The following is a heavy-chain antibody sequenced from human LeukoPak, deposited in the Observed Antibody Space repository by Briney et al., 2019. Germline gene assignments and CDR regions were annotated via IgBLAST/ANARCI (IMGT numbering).Heavy chain of an antibody. J-gene: IGHJ6*02. CDR1: GFTFSDYY. D-gene: IGHD5-18*01. CDR2: ITTSGSTI. CDR3: ARSNSYGYVRTMDV. V-gene: IGHV3-11*01. Sequence: PGGSLRLSCVAPGFTFSDYYMNWIRQAPGKGLEWVSYITTSGSTIYYIDSVKGRFTISRDNAKNSLYLQMNSLRAEDTAVYYCARSNSYGYVRTMDVWGQGTTVTVSS.